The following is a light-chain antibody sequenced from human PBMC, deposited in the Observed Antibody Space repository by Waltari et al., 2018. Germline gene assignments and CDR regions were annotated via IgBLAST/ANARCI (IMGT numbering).Light chain of an antibody. Sequence: EIVLTQSPGTLSLSPGERATLSCRASQSVSSSYLAWYQQKPGQAPRLLIYGASSRATGIPARFSGSGSGTDLTLTISRLEPEDFAVYYCQQYGSSLYTFGQGTKLEIK. J-gene: IGKJ2*01. CDR3: QQYGSSLYT. V-gene: IGKV3-20*01. CDR2: GAS. CDR1: QSVSSSY.